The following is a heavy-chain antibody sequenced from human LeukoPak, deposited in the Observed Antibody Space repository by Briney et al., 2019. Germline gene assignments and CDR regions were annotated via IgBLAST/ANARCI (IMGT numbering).Heavy chain of an antibody. CDR2: ISGSGGST. V-gene: IGHV3-23*01. CDR1: GFTFSTYG. Sequence: GGSLRLSCAASGFTFSTYGMSWVRQAPGKGLEWVSAISGSGGSTYYADSVKGRFTISRDNSKNTLYLQMNSLRAEDRAVYYCASTPNGVAAIYFDYWGQGTLVTVSS. D-gene: IGHD2-15*01. CDR3: ASTPNGVAAIYFDY. J-gene: IGHJ4*02.